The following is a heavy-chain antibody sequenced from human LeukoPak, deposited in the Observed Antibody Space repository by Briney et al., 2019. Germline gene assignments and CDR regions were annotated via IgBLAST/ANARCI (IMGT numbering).Heavy chain of an antibody. CDR3: ARHISEESSTSSPSVTDY. CDR2: IYYSGST. CDR1: GGSISSSSYY. Sequence: PSETLSLTCTVSGGSISSSSYYWGWIRQPPGKGLEWIGSIYYSGSTYYNPSLKSRVTISVDTSKNQFSLKLSSVTAADTAVYYCARHISEESSTSSPSVTDYWGQGTLVTVSS. V-gene: IGHV4-39*01. J-gene: IGHJ4*02. D-gene: IGHD2-2*01.